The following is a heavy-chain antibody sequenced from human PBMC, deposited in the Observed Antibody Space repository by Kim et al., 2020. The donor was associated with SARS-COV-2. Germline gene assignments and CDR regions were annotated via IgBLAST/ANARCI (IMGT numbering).Heavy chain of an antibody. CDR2: IYYSGST. CDR1: GGSISSSSYY. CDR3: ARKREKGVVKIDS. J-gene: IGHJ4*02. Sequence: SETLSLTCTVSGGSISSSSYYWGWIRQPPGKGLEWIGSIYYSGSTYYNPSLKSRVTISVDTSKNQFSLKLSSVTAADTAVYYCARKREKGVVKIDSWGQGTRVTVSS. V-gene: IGHV4-39*01. D-gene: IGHD3-3*01.